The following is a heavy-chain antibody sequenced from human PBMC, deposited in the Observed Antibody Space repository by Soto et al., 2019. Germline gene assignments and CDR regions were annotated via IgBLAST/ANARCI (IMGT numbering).Heavy chain of an antibody. Sequence: SETLSLTCTVSGGSISSRGYYWGWIRQPPGKGLEWIGTIYYSGSTYYNPSLKSRVTISVDTSKNQFSLKLSSVTAADTAVYYCVKKQVARRGVPYYYDSWGQGALVTVSS. CDR2: IYYSGST. J-gene: IGHJ4*02. D-gene: IGHD2-15*01. CDR1: GGSISSRGYY. V-gene: IGHV4-39*01. CDR3: VKKQVARRGVPYYYDS.